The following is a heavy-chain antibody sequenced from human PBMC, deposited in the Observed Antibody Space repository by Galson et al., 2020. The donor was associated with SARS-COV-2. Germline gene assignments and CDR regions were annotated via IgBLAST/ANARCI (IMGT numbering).Heavy chain of an antibody. D-gene: IGHD6-13*01. CDR1: RYTFTAYV. CDR3: GRDRDLISAAGTSFDM. CDR2: ISTYNYNT. J-gene: IGHJ3*02. V-gene: IGHV1-18*01. Sequence: ASVKVSCKTSRYTFTAYVISWLRQAPAQGLDGVGWISTYNYNTHYAQRFQGTVTMTTDTSTSTVYMELRSLRSDDTAVYFCGRDRDLISAAGTSFDMWGQGTLVAVSS.